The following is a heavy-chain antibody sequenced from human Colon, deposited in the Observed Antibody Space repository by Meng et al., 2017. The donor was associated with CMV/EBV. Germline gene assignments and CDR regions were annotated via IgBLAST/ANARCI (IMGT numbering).Heavy chain of an antibody. Sequence: PVKVSCKGSGGTFSSYAISWGRQAPGQGLEWMGGIIPIFGTANYAQKFQGRVTITTDESTSTAYMELSSLRSEDTAVYYCASTTKAEPSRNMVVTPFGWFDPWGQGTLVTVSS. V-gene: IGHV1-69*05. CDR2: IIPIFGTA. D-gene: IGHD4-23*01. CDR3: ASTTKAEPSRNMVVTPFGWFDP. J-gene: IGHJ5*02. CDR1: GGTFSSYA.